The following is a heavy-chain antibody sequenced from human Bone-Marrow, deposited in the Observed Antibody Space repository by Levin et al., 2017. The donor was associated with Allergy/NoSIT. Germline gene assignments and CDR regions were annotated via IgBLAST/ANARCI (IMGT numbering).Heavy chain of an antibody. J-gene: IGHJ4*02. CDR3: AKVHTISTRYSSSWYGYYFDY. CDR1: GFTFSSYG. Sequence: PGGSLRLSCAASGFTFSSYGMHWVRQAPGKGLEWVAVISYDGSNKYYADSVKGRFTISRDNSKNTLYLQMNSLRAEDTAVYYCAKVHTISTRYSSSWYGYYFDYWGQGTLVTVSS. V-gene: IGHV3-30*18. D-gene: IGHD6-13*01. CDR2: ISYDGSNK.